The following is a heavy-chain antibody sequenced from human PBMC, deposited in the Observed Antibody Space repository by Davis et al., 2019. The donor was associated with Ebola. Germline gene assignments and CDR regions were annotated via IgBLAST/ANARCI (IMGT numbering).Heavy chain of an antibody. J-gene: IGHJ6*02. CDR3: SNGYSSSWYYYGMDV. CDR1: GGSFSGYY. D-gene: IGHD6-13*01. V-gene: IGHV4-34*01. CDR2: INHSGST. Sequence: MPSETLSLTCAVYGGSFSGYYWSWIRQPPGKGLEWIREINHSGSTNYNPSLKSRVTISVDTSKNQFSLKLSSVTAADTAVYYCSNGYSSSWYYYGMDVWGQGTTVTVSS.